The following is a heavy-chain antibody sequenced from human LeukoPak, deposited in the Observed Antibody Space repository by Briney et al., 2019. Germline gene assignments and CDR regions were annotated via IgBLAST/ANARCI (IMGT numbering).Heavy chain of an antibody. V-gene: IGHV3-30-3*01. CDR3: ARSYHDSSGYYDY. CDR2: ISYDGSNK. Sequence: GGSLRLSCAASGFTFSSYAMHWVRQAPGKGLEWVAVISYDGSNKYYADSVKGRFTISRDNSKNTLYLQMNSLRAEDTAVYYCARSYHDSSGYYDYWGQGTLVTVSS. D-gene: IGHD3-22*01. J-gene: IGHJ4*02. CDR1: GFTFSSYA.